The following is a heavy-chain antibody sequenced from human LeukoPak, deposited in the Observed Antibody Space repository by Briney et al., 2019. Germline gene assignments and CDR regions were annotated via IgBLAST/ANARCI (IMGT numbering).Heavy chain of an antibody. CDR3: ARDPWYYDSSGI. CDR2: IYTSGRT. Sequence: SQTLSLTCTVSGGSISSGSYYWSWIRQPAGKGLEWIGRIYTSGRTNYNPSRNSRANISVDPTKNQFSLKLLCVIPSGQAVYYCARDPWYYDSSGIWGQGTMVTVSS. V-gene: IGHV4-61*02. D-gene: IGHD3-22*01. J-gene: IGHJ3*02. CDR1: GGSISSGSYY.